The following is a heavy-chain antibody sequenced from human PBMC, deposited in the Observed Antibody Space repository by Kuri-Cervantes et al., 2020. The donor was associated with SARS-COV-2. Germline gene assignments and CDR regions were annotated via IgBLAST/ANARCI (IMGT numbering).Heavy chain of an antibody. V-gene: IGHV3-74*01. Sequence: GESLKISCAASGFTFSNAWMNWVRQAPGKGLVWVSRINPDGSYTNNADSVKGRFTLSRDNAKSMLFLQMNSPRAEDTAVYYCVRDGGHWNFDYWGQGTLVTVS. D-gene: IGHD1-1*01. CDR1: GFTFSNAW. J-gene: IGHJ4*02. CDR3: VRDGGHWNFDY. CDR2: INPDGSYT.